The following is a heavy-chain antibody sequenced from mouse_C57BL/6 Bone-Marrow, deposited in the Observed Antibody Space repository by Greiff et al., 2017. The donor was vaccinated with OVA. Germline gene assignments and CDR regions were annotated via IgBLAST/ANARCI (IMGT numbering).Heavy chain of an antibody. J-gene: IGHJ1*03. CDR1: GYTFTSYW. CDR2: IHPNSGST. V-gene: IGHV1-64*01. D-gene: IGHD1-1*01. Sequence: VQLQQPGAELVKPGASVKLSCKASGYTFTSYWMPWVQQRPGQGLEWIGMIHPNSGSTNYNEKFKSKATLTVDKSSSTAYMQLSSLTSEDSAVYYCARSITTVPRYFGVWGTGTTVTVSS. CDR3: ARSITTVPRYFGV.